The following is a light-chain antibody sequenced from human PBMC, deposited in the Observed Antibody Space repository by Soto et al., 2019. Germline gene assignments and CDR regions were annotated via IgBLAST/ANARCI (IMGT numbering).Light chain of an antibody. CDR3: SLYTSNGSLI. V-gene: IGLV2-18*01. J-gene: IGLJ1*01. CDR1: TSDIDNYDS. CDR2: DVN. Sequence: QSALTQPPFVSGSPGQSVTISCTGTTSDIDNYDSVSWYQQAPGTAPKLIIYDVNNRPSGAPDRFSGSTSGNTASLTISRLQAEDETDYFCSLYTSNGSLIFGPGTKLTVL.